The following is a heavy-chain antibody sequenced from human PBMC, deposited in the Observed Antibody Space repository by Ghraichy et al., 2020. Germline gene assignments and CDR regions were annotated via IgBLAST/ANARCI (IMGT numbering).Heavy chain of an antibody. J-gene: IGHJ4*02. V-gene: IGHV3-7*01. CDR2: IQQVGSEK. CDR3: GREQGSSAAIDY. D-gene: IGHD6-25*01. Sequence: LTCAASGFSISSYWMSWVRQAPGKGLEWVANIQQVGSEKNYVDYVKGRFTISRYNAKNSVYMQMNSLRVEDTAVYYCGREQGSSAAIDYWGQGTLVTVSS. CDR1: GFSISSYW.